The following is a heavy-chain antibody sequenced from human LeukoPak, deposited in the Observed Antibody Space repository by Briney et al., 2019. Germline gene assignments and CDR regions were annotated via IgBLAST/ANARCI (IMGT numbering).Heavy chain of an antibody. V-gene: IGHV5-10-1*01. CDR2: IDPSGSYT. CDR3: ALGWVATNDY. D-gene: IGHD5-12*01. CDR1: GYSFTSYW. Sequence: GESLRISCKGSGYSFTSYWISWVRQMPGKGLEWMGRIDPSGSYTNYSPSFQGHVTISADKSISTAYLQWSSLKASDTAMYYCALGWVATNDYWGQGTLVTVSS. J-gene: IGHJ4*02.